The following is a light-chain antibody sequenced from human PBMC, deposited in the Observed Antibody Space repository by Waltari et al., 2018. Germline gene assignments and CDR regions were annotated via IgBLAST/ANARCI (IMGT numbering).Light chain of an antibody. CDR1: SSDIGGYNY. J-gene: IGLJ2*01. CDR3: SSYAGSNTFL. Sequence: QAALTQPPSVSGSPGQSVTISCTGTSSDIGGYNYVSWYQQHPGKAPKLMIYDVSKGPSGGSDGLSGSKSGDTASLTISGRQAEHEADYYCSSYAGSNTFLFGGGTRLTVL. V-gene: IGLV2-11*01. CDR2: DVS.